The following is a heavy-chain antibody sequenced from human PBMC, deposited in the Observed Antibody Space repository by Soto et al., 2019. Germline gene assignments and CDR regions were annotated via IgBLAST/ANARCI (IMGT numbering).Heavy chain of an antibody. CDR3: ASGVFGLVSPVIGGY. CDR2: ISRTSNYI. D-gene: IGHD3-3*01. CDR1: GFTFSSYS. Sequence: EVQVVESGGGLVKPGGSLTLSCAASGFTFSSYSMNWVRQAPGKGLEWVSSISRTSNYIYYTDSVKGRFTISRDNAKNSSYLQMNSLRADDTATYYCASGVFGLVSPVIGGYWGQGTLVTVSS. V-gene: IGHV3-21*01. J-gene: IGHJ4*02.